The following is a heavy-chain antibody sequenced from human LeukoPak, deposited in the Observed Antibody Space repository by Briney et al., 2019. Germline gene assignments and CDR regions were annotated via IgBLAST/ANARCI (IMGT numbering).Heavy chain of an antibody. Sequence: PSETLSLTCTVSGGSISSYYWSWIRQPPGKGLEWIGYIYYSGSTNYNPSLKSRVTISVDTSKNQFSLKLSSVTAADTAVYYCARISFQGPDERAPDGYDYWGQGTLVTVSS. CDR1: GGSISSYY. J-gene: IGHJ4*02. CDR3: ARISFQGPDERAPDGYDY. D-gene: IGHD5-18*01. V-gene: IGHV4-59*12. CDR2: IYYSGST.